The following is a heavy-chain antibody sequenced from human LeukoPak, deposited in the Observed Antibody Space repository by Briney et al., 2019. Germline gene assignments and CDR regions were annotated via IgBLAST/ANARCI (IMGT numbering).Heavy chain of an antibody. CDR2: IYHSGST. D-gene: IGHD3-9*01. CDR1: GGSISSGGYY. Sequence: PSETLSLTCTVSGGSISSGGYYWSWIRQPPGKGLEWIGYIYHSGSTYYNPSLKSRVTISVDRSKNQFSLKLSSVTAADTAVYYCARHGLYYDILTGSFDYWGQGTLVTVSS. CDR3: ARHGLYYDILTGSFDY. V-gene: IGHV4-30-2*01. J-gene: IGHJ4*02.